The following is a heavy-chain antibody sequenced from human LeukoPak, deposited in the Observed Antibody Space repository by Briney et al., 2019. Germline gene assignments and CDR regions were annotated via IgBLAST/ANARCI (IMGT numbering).Heavy chain of an antibody. V-gene: IGHV4-30-4*01. CDR2: IYYSGST. CDR3: ARGRVISWFDP. D-gene: IGHD3-10*01. CDR1: GGSISSGDYY. Sequence: PSETLSLTCTVSGGSISSGDYYWSWIRQSPGKGLEWIGYIYYSGSTYYNPSLKSRVTISVDTSKNQFSLKLSSVTAADTAVYYCARGRVISWFDPWGQGTLVTVSS. J-gene: IGHJ5*02.